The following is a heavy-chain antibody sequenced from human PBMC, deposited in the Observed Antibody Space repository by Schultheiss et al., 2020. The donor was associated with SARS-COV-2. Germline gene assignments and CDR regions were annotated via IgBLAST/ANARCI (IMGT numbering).Heavy chain of an antibody. D-gene: IGHD1-26*01. Sequence: GGSLRLSCAASGFTFSSYDMSWVRQAPGKGLEWVSAISGSGGSTYYADSVKGRFTISRDNSKNTLYLQMNSLRAEDTAVYYCAKASGSYRYYYYGMDVWGQGATVTVSS. J-gene: IGHJ6*02. CDR1: GFTFSSYD. CDR2: ISGSGGST. CDR3: AKASGSYRYYYYGMDV. V-gene: IGHV3-23*01.